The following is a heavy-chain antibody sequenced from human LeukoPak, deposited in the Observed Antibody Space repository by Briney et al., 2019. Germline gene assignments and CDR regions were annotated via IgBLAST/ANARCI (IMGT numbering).Heavy chain of an antibody. CDR1: GVSISSSYSY. CDR3: ARQTGSGLFILP. J-gene: IGHJ4*02. Sequence: PSETLSLTCTVSGVSISSSYSYWGWIRQPPGMGLEWIGSIYYTGNTYYNASLKSQVSISIDTSKNQFSLKLTSVTAADTAVYHCARQTGSGLFILPGGQGTLVTVSS. CDR2: IYYTGNT. V-gene: IGHV4-39*01. D-gene: IGHD3/OR15-3a*01.